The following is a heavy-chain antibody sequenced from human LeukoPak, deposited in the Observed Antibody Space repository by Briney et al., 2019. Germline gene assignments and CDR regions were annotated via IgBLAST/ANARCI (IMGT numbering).Heavy chain of an antibody. CDR1: GFTFSNAW. V-gene: IGHV3-15*01. J-gene: IGHJ4*02. CDR2: IKSKSDGGTI. Sequence: PGGSLRLSCAASGFTFSNAWMSWVRQAPGKGLEWVGRIKSKSDGGTIDYAAPVKGRFTISRDDSKDTLYLQMNSLKTEDTAVYYCTTQGHYYDSSGYNFVDYWGQGTLVTVSS. CDR3: TTQGHYYDSSGYNFVDY. D-gene: IGHD3-22*01.